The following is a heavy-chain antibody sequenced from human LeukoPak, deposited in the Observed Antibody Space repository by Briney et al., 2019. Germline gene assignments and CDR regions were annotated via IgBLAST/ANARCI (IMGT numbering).Heavy chain of an antibody. V-gene: IGHV4-4*07. CDR2: MYSSGST. J-gene: IGHJ4*02. Sequence: SETLSLTCTVSCGSISSYYWSWIRQPAGKGLEWIGRMYSSGSTNYNPSLKSRVTMSVDTSKKQFSLKLSSVTAADTAVYYCARDSGSSTSLWGQGTLVTVSS. CDR1: CGSISSYY. CDR3: ARDSGSSTSL. D-gene: IGHD2-2*01.